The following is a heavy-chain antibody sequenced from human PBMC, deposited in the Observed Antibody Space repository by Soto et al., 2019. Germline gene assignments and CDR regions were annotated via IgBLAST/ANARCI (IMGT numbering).Heavy chain of an antibody. D-gene: IGHD5-18*01. J-gene: IGHJ4*02. Sequence: ASVKVSCKASGYTFTSYGISWVRQAPGQGLEWMGWISAYNGNTNYAQKLQGRVTMTTDTSTSTAYMELRSLRSDDTAAYYCARDNRHTAMVKDPFDYWGQGTLVTVSS. V-gene: IGHV1-18*01. CDR1: GYTFTSYG. CDR2: ISAYNGNT. CDR3: ARDNRHTAMVKDPFDY.